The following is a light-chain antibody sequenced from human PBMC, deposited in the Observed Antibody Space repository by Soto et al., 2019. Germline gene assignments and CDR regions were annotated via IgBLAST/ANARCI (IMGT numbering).Light chain of an antibody. CDR3: LQHNSYPRT. CDR2: KVS. J-gene: IGKJ1*01. V-gene: IGKV2-30*01. Sequence: DVVMTQSPLSLPVTLGQPASISCRSSQSLVYSDGNTYLNWFQRRPGQSPRRLIYKVSNRDSGVPSRFSGSGSGTEFTLTISSLQPEDFATYYCLQHNSYPRTFGQGTKVDIK. CDR1: QSLVYSDGNTY.